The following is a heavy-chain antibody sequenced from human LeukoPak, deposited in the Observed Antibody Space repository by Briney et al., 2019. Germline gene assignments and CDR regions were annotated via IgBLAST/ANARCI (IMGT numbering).Heavy chain of an antibody. V-gene: IGHV1-2*06. CDR1: GYTFTAYY. Sequence: EASVTVSCTASGYTFTAYYMHWVRQAPGQGLEWMGRINPNSGDTNYAQKFQGRVTMTRDTSISTAYMELSRLRSDDTAVYYCAITLTTYGYWGQGTLVTVSS. CDR2: INPNSGDT. CDR3: AITLTTYGY. D-gene: IGHD4-17*01. J-gene: IGHJ4*02.